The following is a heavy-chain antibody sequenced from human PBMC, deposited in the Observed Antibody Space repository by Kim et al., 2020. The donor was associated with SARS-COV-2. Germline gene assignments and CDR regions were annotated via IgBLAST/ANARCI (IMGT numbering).Heavy chain of an antibody. Sequence: YGDSVEGRFTIARANSKNTLFLQMSRLRADDTAIYYCVKGGAGYYFDNWGQGTLVTVSS. J-gene: IGHJ4*02. CDR3: VKGGAGYYFDN. D-gene: IGHD6-19*01. V-gene: IGHV3-23*01.